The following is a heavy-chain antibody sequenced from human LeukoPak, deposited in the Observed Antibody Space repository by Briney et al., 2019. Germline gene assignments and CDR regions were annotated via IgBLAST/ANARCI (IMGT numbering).Heavy chain of an antibody. Sequence: PSETLSLTCTASGGSISSAGYYWSWIRQHPGKGLEWIGYIYYSGNTYYNPSLKSRVTISVDTSKNQFSLKLSSVTAADTAVYYCASGGAYCGADCYLPAFDSWGQGTLVTVSS. D-gene: IGHD2-21*02. CDR1: GGSISSAGYY. J-gene: IGHJ4*02. CDR3: ASGGAYCGADCYLPAFDS. V-gene: IGHV4-31*03. CDR2: IYYSGNT.